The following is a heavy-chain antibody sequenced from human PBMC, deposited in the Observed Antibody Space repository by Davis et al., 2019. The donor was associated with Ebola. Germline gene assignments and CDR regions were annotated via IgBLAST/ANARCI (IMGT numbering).Heavy chain of an antibody. J-gene: IGHJ5*02. V-gene: IGHV1-18*04. Sequence: AASVKVSCKASGYTFTSYVISWVRQAPGQGLEWMGCISAYNGHTTYAQKFQGRVTMTTDTFTSTAYMELRSLRSDDTAMYYCARGQQWLWFDPWGQGTLVTVSS. CDR1: GYTFTSYV. D-gene: IGHD6-19*01. CDR3: ARGQQWLWFDP. CDR2: ISAYNGHT.